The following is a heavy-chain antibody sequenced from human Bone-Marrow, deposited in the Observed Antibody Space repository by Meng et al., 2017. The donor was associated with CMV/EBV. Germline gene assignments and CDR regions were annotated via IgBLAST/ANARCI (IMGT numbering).Heavy chain of an antibody. V-gene: IGHV4-59*13. D-gene: IGHD3-22*01. Sequence: GSLRLSCTVSGGSLSPYYWSWIRQPPGKGLESIGFMYYSGSTNCNPSLKSRVTISVDTYKNQFSLKLSSVTAADTAVYYCARVRRDYDSSGYLDYFDYWGQGTRVTGSS. J-gene: IGHJ4*02. CDR3: ARVRRDYDSSGYLDYFDY. CDR1: GGSLSPYY. CDR2: MYYSGST.